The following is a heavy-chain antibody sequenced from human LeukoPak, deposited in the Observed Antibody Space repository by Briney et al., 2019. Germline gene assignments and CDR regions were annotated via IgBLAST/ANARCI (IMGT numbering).Heavy chain of an antibody. CDR3: ARDGAATGPDFDY. V-gene: IGHV3-48*01. CDR2: ISGGSTSI. Sequence: GGSLRLSCAASGFTFSSYSMNWVRQAPGKGLEWVSYISGGSTSIYYGDSVEGRFTISRDNAKNSLYLQMNSLRVEDTAVYYCARDGAATGPDFDYWGQGTLVTVSS. J-gene: IGHJ4*02. D-gene: IGHD6-13*01. CDR1: GFTFSSYS.